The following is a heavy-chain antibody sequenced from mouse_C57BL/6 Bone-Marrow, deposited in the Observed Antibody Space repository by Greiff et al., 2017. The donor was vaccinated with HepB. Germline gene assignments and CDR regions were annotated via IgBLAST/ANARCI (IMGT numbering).Heavy chain of an antibody. V-gene: IGHV14-3*01. D-gene: IGHD1-1*01. Sequence: DVKLQESVAELVRPGASVKLSCTASGFNIKNTYMHWVKQRPEQGLEWIGRIDPANGNTKYAPKFQGKATITADTSSNTAYLQLSSLTSEDTAIYYCASGDYYYGSRSSFAYWGQGTLVTVSA. J-gene: IGHJ3*01. CDR3: ASGDYYYGSRSSFAY. CDR2: IDPANGNT. CDR1: GFNIKNTY.